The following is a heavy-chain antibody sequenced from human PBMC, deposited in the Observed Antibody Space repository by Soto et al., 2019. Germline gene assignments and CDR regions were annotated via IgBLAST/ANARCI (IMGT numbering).Heavy chain of an antibody. V-gene: IGHV3-30*18. CDR3: AKDLRLVNWYFDL. D-gene: IGHD3-22*01. J-gene: IGHJ2*01. CDR1: GFTFSSYG. CDR2: ISYDGSNK. Sequence: ESGGGVVQPGRSLRLSCAASGFTFSSYGMHWVRQAPGKGLEWVAVISYDGSNKYYADSVKGRFTISRDNSKNTLYLQMNSLRAEDTAVYYCAKDLRLVNWYFDLWGRGTLVTVSS.